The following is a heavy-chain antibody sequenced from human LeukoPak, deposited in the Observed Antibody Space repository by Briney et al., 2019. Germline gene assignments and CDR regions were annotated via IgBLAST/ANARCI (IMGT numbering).Heavy chain of an antibody. CDR3: ARCDLEEQLEWFHS. D-gene: IGHD2-21*02. J-gene: IGHJ5*01. CDR1: GGSLSSGYY. Sequence: SETLSLTCTVSGGSLSSGYYWGWIRQPPGKGLEWIGRVYHSWSTYYNPSLKSRVTISVDTSKNQFSLKLSSVTAADTAVYYCARCDLEEQLEWFHSWRRGTLVTVSS. CDR2: VYHSWST. V-gene: IGHV4-38-2*02.